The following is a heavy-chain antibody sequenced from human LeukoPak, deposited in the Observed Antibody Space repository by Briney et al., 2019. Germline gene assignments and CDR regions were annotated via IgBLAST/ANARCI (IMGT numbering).Heavy chain of an antibody. CDR1: GGTFNTYA. J-gene: IGHJ4*02. Sequence: AASVKVSCKASGGTFNTYAINWVRQAPGQGLEWMGGITPIFGTAYYAQKFQGRVTITTDESTCTAYMELSSLRSEDTAVYYCARVFARSGEIRGSYYYYWGQGTLVTVSS. CDR2: ITPIFGTA. D-gene: IGHD1-26*01. CDR3: ARVFARSGEIRGSYYYY. V-gene: IGHV1-69*05.